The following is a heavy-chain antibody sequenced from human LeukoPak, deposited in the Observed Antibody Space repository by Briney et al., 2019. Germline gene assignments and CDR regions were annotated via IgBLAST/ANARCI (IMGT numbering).Heavy chain of an antibody. Sequence: GESLKISCKGSGYSFTSYWIGWVRQMPGKGLEWLGTIYPGDSDTRYSPSFQGQVTISADKSISTAYLQWSSLKASDTAMYYCARLRYCSSTSCYTGRYFDYWGQGTLVTVSS. V-gene: IGHV5-51*01. CDR3: ARLRYCSSTSCYTGRYFDY. J-gene: IGHJ4*02. CDR2: IYPGDSDT. CDR1: GYSFTSYW. D-gene: IGHD2-2*02.